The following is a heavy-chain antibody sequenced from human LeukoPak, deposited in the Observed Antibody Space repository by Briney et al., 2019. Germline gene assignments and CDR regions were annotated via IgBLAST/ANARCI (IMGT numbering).Heavy chain of an antibody. J-gene: IGHJ4*02. CDR1: GGSISSGGYS. CDR3: ARGPGVFLFDY. D-gene: IGHD3-10*01. Sequence: TSETLSLTCAVSGGSISSGGYSWSWIRQPPGKGLEWIGYIYHSGSTYYNPSLKSRVTISVDRSKNQFSLKLSSVTAADTAVYYCARGPGVFLFDYWGQGTLVTVSS. CDR2: IYHSGST. V-gene: IGHV4-30-2*01.